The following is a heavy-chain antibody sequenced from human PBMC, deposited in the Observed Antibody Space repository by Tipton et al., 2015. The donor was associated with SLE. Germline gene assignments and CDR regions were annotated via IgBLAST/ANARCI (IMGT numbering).Heavy chain of an antibody. J-gene: IGHJ6*03. CDR1: GGSISSSSYY. D-gene: IGHD6-13*01. CDR2: IYYSGST. Sequence: TLSLTCSVSGGSISSSSYYWGWIRQPPGKGLEWIGSIYYSGSTYYNPSLKSRVTISIDTSKNQFSLKLSSVTAADTAVYYCARGGYSSSWGYYYMDVWGKGTTVTVSS. V-gene: IGHV4-39*07. CDR3: ARGGYSSSWGYYYMDV.